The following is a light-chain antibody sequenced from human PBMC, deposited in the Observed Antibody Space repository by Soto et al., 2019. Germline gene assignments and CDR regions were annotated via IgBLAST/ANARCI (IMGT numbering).Light chain of an antibody. CDR1: SAAVLTSYY. CDR2: STN. V-gene: IGLV8-61*01. Sequence: QTVVSQEPSFSVSPGETVTLTCGLTSAAVLTSYYPRWYQQTPGQAPRTLIYSTNIRSSVVPDRFSGSILGNKAALTITGAQADDESDYYFALYVGSGTVVFGGGTQLTVL. J-gene: IGLJ2*01. CDR3: ALYVGSGTVV.